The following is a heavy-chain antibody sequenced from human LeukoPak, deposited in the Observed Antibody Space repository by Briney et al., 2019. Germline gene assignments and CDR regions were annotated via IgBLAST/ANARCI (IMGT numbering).Heavy chain of an antibody. D-gene: IGHD4-11*01. CDR2: ISDDGTIK. V-gene: IGHV3-30*18. J-gene: IGHJ4*02. Sequence: GGSLRLSCAASGFTFSGHYMDWVRQAPGKGLEWVAVISDDGTIKYYADSVKGRLTISRDNSKNTLFLQMNSLRAEDTAIYYCANLHDYWGQGTLVTVPS. CDR1: GFTFSGHY. CDR3: ANLHDY.